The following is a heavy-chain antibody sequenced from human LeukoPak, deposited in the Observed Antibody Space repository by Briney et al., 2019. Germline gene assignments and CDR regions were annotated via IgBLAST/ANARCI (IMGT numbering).Heavy chain of an antibody. CDR2: IKQYGSEK. Sequence: GGSLRLSCAASGFTFSNYWMTWVRQAPGKGLEWVANIKQYGSEKYYVDSVKGRFTISRDNAKKSLYLQMNSLRAEDTAVYYCARGGYYGSGSHCDYWGQGTLVTVSS. V-gene: IGHV3-7*01. J-gene: IGHJ4*02. CDR1: GFTFSNYW. CDR3: ARGGYYGSGSHCDY. D-gene: IGHD3-10*01.